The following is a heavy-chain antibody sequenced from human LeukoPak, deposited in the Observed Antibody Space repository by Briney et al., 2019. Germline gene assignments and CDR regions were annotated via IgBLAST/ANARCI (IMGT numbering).Heavy chain of an antibody. J-gene: IGHJ4*02. V-gene: IGHV3-74*01. D-gene: IGHD6-13*01. CDR2: INSDGSTT. Sequence: PGGSLRLSCAASGFTFSRYWMHWVRRAPGKGLVWVSRINSDGSTTSYADSVKGRFTISRDNAKNSLYLQMNSLRAEDTAVYYCARALPSSWYYFDYWGQGTLVTVSS. CDR3: ARALPSSWYYFDY. CDR1: GFTFSRYW.